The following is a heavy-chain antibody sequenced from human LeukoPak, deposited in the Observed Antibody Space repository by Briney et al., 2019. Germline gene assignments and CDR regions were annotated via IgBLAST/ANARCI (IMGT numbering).Heavy chain of an antibody. J-gene: IGHJ5*02. CDR1: GYTFSSYA. D-gene: IGHD1-1*01. CDR2: ISGSGGST. CDR3: AKGIDWNRYNWFDP. Sequence: GGSLRLSCAASGYTFSSYAMSWVRQAPGKGLEWVSAISGSGGSTYYADSVKGRFTISRDNSKNTLYLQMNSLRAEDTAVYYCAKGIDWNRYNWFDPWGQGTLVTVSS. V-gene: IGHV3-23*01.